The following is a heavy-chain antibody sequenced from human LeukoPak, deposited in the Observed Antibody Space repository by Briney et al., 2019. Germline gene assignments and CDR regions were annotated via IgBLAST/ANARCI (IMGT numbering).Heavy chain of an antibody. V-gene: IGHV3-23*01. CDR2: ISGSGGST. J-gene: IGHJ4*02. CDR3: AKESYGDPRFLFDY. CDR1: GFTFSSYA. D-gene: IGHD4-17*01. Sequence: GGSLRLSCAASGFTFSSYAMSWVRQAPGKGLEWVPAISGSGGSTYYADSVKGRFTISRGNSKNTLYLQMNSLRAEDTAVYYCAKESYGDPRFLFDYWGQGTLVTVSS.